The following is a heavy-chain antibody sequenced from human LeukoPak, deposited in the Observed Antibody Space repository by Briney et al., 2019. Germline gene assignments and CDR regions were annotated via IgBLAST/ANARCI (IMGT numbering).Heavy chain of an antibody. CDR1: GFTFSTYG. V-gene: IGHV3-30*02. D-gene: IGHD3-10*01. Sequence: GGSLRLSCAASGFTFSTYGMHWVRQAPGKGLEWVAFIRFDGTNRYYADSVKGRFTISRDNPKNTLYLQMNSLRAEDTAVYYCAKDLLTMVRGGIDYWGQGTLVTVSS. CDR3: AKDLLTMVRGGIDY. J-gene: IGHJ4*02. CDR2: IRFDGTNR.